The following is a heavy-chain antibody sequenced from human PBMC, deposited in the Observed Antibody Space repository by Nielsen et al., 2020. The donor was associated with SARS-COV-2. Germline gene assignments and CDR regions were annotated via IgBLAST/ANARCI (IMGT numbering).Heavy chain of an antibody. CDR3: ARTTGYSSGWYLDAFDI. V-gene: IGHV3-53*05. J-gene: IGHJ3*02. Sequence: GESLKISCAASGFTVSSNYMSWVRQAPGKGLEWVSVIYSGGSTYYADSVKGRFTISRDNSKNTLYLQMNSLRAEDTAVYYCARTTGYSSGWYLDAFDIWGQGTMVTVSS. CDR2: IYSGGST. CDR1: GFTVSSNY. D-gene: IGHD6-19*01.